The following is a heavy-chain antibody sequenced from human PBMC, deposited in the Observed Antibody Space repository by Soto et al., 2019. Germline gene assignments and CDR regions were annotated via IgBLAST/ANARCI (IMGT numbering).Heavy chain of an antibody. CDR2: ISGSGGST. V-gene: IGHV3-23*01. Sequence: HPGGSLRLSCAASGFTFSSYAMSWVRQAPGKGLEWVSAISGSGGSTYYADSVKGRFTISRDNSKNTLYLQMNSLRAEDTAVYYCAKPPRDDSGWYRDWFDPWGQGTLVTVS. D-gene: IGHD6-19*01. J-gene: IGHJ5*02. CDR3: AKPPRDDSGWYRDWFDP. CDR1: GFTFSSYA.